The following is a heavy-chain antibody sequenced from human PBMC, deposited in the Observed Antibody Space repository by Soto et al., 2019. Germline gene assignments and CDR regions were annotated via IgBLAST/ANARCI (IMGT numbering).Heavy chain of an antibody. D-gene: IGHD3-16*01. Sequence: EVQLVESGGGLVQPGGSLRLSCAASGFTFSNYWMHWVRQAPGEGQVWVSRIIGDGSRTNYADSVMGRFTISRDNAKNTVYLQINSLRAEDTAVYFCARGNRGGYYFDYWGQGTLVTVSS. J-gene: IGHJ4*02. V-gene: IGHV3-74*01. CDR2: IIGDGSRT. CDR1: GFTFSNYW. CDR3: ARGNRGGYYFDY.